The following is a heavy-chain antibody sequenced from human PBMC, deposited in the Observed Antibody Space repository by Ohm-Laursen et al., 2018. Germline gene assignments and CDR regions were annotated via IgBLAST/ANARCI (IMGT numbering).Heavy chain of an antibody. CDR1: GFTFRSYW. CDR2: IKEDGRQK. J-gene: IGHJ3*02. CDR3: ARDNSPVIVGVAFDVFDI. Sequence: SLRLSCSASGFTFRSYWMTWVRQAPGKELEWVANIKEDGRQKNYVDSVKGRFTISRDNANNSLYLQMNSLRAEDTAVYYFARDNSPVIVGVAFDVFDIWGQGTMVTVSS. V-gene: IGHV3-7*01. D-gene: IGHD1-26*01.